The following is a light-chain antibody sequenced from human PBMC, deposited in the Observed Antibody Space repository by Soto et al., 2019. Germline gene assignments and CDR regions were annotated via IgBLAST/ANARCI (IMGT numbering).Light chain of an antibody. CDR1: NIGSKN. Sequence: SYELTQPLSVSVALGQTARITCGGNNIGSKNVHWYQQKPGQAPVLVIYRDSNRPSGIPERFSGSNSGNTATLTISRAQAGDEADDYCHVWDSSTVVFGGGTKVTVL. CDR3: HVWDSSTVV. CDR2: RDS. J-gene: IGLJ2*01. V-gene: IGLV3-9*01.